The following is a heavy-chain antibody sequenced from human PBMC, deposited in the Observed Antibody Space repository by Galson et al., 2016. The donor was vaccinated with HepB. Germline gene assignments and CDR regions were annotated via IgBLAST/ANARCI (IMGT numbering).Heavy chain of an antibody. D-gene: IGHD1-26*01. CDR2: TNNDGTST. V-gene: IGHV3-74*01. CDR1: GFTFGSYW. Sequence: SLSLSCAASGFTFGSYWMHWVRQAPGKGLEWVSRTNNDGTSTTYADSVKGRFTISRDNTKNTLYLHMDTLRPEDTALYYCARDPGSFFDYWGQGSLVTVSS. CDR3: ARDPGSFFDY. J-gene: IGHJ4*02.